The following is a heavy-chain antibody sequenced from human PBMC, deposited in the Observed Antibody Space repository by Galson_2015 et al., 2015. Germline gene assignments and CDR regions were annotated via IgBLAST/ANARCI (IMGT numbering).Heavy chain of an antibody. J-gene: IGHJ4*02. CDR1: GFPVSTNY. CDR2: IYSDGTN. Sequence: SLRLSCAASGFPVSTNYMSWVRQAPGKGLEWVSVIYSDGTNDYAGSVKGRFIISRDDSKNTLYLHMNSMRGEDTAVYYCARIFSVLPWYFDYWGQGTLVTVAS. CDR3: ARIFSVLPWYFDY. D-gene: IGHD5/OR15-5a*01. V-gene: IGHV3-53*01.